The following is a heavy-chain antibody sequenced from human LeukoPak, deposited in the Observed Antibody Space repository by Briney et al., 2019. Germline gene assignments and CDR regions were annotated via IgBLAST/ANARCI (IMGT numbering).Heavy chain of an antibody. CDR2: LYSHDDK. V-gene: IGHV2-5*01. J-gene: IGHJ4*02. CDR3: AHKNYELKWDYFDY. D-gene: IGHD3-3*01. CDR1: GFSLPTAGVG. Sequence: SGPTLANPPQTLTLTCSFLGFSLPTAGVGVGWIRQPPGKALEWLALLYSHDDKRYSPTLKSRLTITKDTTKNQVVLTMTNMDPVDTATYYCAHKNYELKWDYFDYWGQGTLVTVSS.